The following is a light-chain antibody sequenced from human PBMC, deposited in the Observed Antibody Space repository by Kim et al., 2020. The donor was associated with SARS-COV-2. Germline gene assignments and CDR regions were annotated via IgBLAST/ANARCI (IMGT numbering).Light chain of an antibody. CDR2: GAS. CDR1: QTVTSN. J-gene: IGKJ1*01. V-gene: IGKV3-15*01. Sequence: SVSPGERATLSCRASQTVTSNLAWYQQRPGQAPRLLIYGASRRATGIPARFSGSGSGTEFTLTINSLQSEDLAVYYCQQYETAVTFSQGTKVNIK. CDR3: QQYETAVT.